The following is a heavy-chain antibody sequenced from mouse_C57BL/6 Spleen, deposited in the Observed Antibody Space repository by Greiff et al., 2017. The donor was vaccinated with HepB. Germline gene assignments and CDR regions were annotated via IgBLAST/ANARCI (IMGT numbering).Heavy chain of an antibody. Sequence: VQLQQSDAELVKPGASVKISCKVSGYTFTDHTIHWMKQRPEQGLEWIGYIYPRDGSTKYNEKFKGKATLTADKSSSTAYMQLNSLTSEDSAVYFWARGGVYYDYDERAWLAYWGQGTLVTVSA. J-gene: IGHJ3*01. CDR3: ARGGVYYDYDERAWLAY. CDR1: GYTFTDHT. V-gene: IGHV1-78*01. CDR2: IYPRDGST. D-gene: IGHD2-4*01.